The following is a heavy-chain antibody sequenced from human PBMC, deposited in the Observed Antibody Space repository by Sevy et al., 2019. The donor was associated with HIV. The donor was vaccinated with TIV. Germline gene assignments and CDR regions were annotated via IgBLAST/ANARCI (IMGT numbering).Heavy chain of an antibody. CDR1: GFSFRTNG. CDR2: ISKNGDYK. Sequence: GGSLRLSCAGSGFSFRTNGMHWVRQAPGKGLDWVAVISKNGDYKSYADSVKGRFTISRDNSKNTLYLQMNSLRTEDTSLYYCAKDRGYSIGGYPRFDPWGQGTLVTVSS. J-gene: IGHJ5*02. V-gene: IGHV3-30*18. D-gene: IGHD5-18*01. CDR3: AKDRGYSIGGYPRFDP.